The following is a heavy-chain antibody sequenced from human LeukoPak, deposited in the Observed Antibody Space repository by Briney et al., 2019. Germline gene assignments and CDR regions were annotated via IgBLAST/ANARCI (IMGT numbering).Heavy chain of an antibody. V-gene: IGHV1-2*06. CDR3: ARARAGKQLVPRGYYFDY. Sequence: GASVKVSCKASGYTFIAYYMHWVRQAPGQGLEWMGRIDPNSGDTNYAQKFQGRVTMTRDTSISTAYMELSRLRSEDTAVYYCARARAGKQLVPRGYYFDYWGQGTLVTVSS. CDR2: IDPNSGDT. CDR1: GYTFIAYY. J-gene: IGHJ4*02. D-gene: IGHD6-6*01.